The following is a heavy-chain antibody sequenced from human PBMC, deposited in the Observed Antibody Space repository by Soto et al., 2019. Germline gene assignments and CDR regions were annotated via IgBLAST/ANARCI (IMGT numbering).Heavy chain of an antibody. V-gene: IGHV1-69*13. J-gene: IGHJ6*02. CDR1: GGTLSSYA. CDR3: AVTDTATASDYYYYYGMDV. CDR2: IIPIFGTA. D-gene: IGHD5-18*01. Sequence: SVKVSCKAAGGTLSSYAISWVRQSPGQGLEWMGGIIPIFGTANYAQKFQCRVTITADESTSTAYMELSSLRSEDTAVYYCAVTDTATASDYYYYYGMDVWAQGTTVTVSS.